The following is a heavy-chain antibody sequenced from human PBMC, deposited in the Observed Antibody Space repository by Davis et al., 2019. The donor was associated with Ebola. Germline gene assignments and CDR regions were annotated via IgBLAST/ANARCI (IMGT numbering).Heavy chain of an antibody. D-gene: IGHD5-12*01. CDR1: GGSFSGYY. CDR2: INHSGST. Sequence: SETLSLTCAVYGGSFSGYYWSWIRQPPGKGLEWIGEINHSGSTNYNPSLKSRVTISVDTSKNQFSLKLSSVTAADTAVYYCARGRRRYSGYYSYYYYGIDVWGQGTTVTVSS. CDR3: ARGRRRYSGYYSYYYYGIDV. J-gene: IGHJ6*02. V-gene: IGHV4-34*01.